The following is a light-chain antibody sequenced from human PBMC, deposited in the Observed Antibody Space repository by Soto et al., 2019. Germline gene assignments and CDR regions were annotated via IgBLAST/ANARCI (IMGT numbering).Light chain of an antibody. CDR1: QSVSSNY. Sequence: EIVLTQSPGTLSLSPGERATLSCRASQSVSSNYLAWYQQKPVQAPRLLIYGASSTATGIPARFSGSGSGTDFTLTISSLEPEDFAVYWCQQYGSSLTFGQGTKVDIK. CDR2: GAS. V-gene: IGKV3-20*01. J-gene: IGKJ1*01. CDR3: QQYGSSLT.